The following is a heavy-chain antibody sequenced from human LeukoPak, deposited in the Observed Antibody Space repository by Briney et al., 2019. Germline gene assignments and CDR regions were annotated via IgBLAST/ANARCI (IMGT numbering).Heavy chain of an antibody. Sequence: ESGGSLRLSCATSGFTFSSYAMSWVRQAPGKGLEWVSTISGSGGSTYYADSVKGRFTTSRDNSKNTLYLQMNSLRAEDTAVYYCAKESPHFDYWGQGTLVTVSS. J-gene: IGHJ4*02. CDR3: AKESPHFDY. CDR2: ISGSGGST. V-gene: IGHV3-23*01. CDR1: GFTFSSYA.